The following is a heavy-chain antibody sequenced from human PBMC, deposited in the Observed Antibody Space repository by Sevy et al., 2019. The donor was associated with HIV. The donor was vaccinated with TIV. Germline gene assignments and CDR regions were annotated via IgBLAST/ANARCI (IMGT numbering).Heavy chain of an antibody. CDR2: IKSKTDGGTT. D-gene: IGHD5-18*01. CDR1: GFTFSNAW. Sequence: AGSLRLSCAASGFTFSNAWMNWVRQAPGKGLEWVGRIKSKTDGGTTDYAAPVKGRFAISRDDSKNTLYLQMNSLKTEDTAVYYCTTDGGGYNYGYSFDYWGQGTLVTVSS. J-gene: IGHJ4*02. CDR3: TTDGGGYNYGYSFDY. V-gene: IGHV3-15*07.